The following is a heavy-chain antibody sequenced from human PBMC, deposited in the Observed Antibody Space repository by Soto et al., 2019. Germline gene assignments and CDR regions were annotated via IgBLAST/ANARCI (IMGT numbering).Heavy chain of an antibody. J-gene: IGHJ6*02. CDR3: ARDSMAAGWLQTGCYYYYGMDI. Sequence: LSLTCTVSGGSISSYYWSWIRQPPGKGLEWIGYIYYSGSTNYNPSLKSRVTISVDTSKNQFSLKLSSVTAADTAVYYCARDSMAAGWLQTGCYYYYGMDIWGQGTTVTVSS. CDR1: GGSISSYY. CDR2: IYYSGST. V-gene: IGHV4-59*01. D-gene: IGHD5-12*01.